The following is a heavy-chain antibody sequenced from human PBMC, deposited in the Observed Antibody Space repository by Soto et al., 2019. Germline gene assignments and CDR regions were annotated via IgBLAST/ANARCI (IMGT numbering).Heavy chain of an antibody. CDR3: ARGLPAQGPGY. CDR2: ISNNGGDT. V-gene: IGHV3-64*01. J-gene: IGHJ4*02. CDR1: GFAFSNYA. Sequence: GSLRLSCEASGFAFSNYAMHWVRQAPGKGLDYVSTISNNGGDTYYANSVKGRFTISRDNSKNTAYLQMDSLKSEDMAVYYCARGLPAQGPGYWGQGTLVTVSS.